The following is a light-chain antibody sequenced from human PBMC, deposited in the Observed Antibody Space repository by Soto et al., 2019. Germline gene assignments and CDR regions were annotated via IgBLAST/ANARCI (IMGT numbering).Light chain of an antibody. CDR1: QTISSW. Sequence: DIQMTQSPSTLSGSVGDRVTITCRASQTISSWLAWYQQKPGKAPKLLIYKASTLKSGVPSRFSGSGSGTDFTLTISRLEPEDFVMFYCYQYGSTPPTFGQGTKVDIK. CDR3: YQYGSTPPT. J-gene: IGKJ1*01. V-gene: IGKV1-5*03. CDR2: KAS.